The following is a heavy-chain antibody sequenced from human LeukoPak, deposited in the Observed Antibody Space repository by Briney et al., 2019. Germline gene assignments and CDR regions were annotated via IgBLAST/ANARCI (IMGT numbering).Heavy chain of an antibody. Sequence: GGSLRLSCAASGFTFSTYGMHWVRQAPGKGLEWVAVISYDGNNKYYADSVKGRFTISRDNSKNTLHLQMNSPRAEDTAVYYCAKGLTSVYYFDYWGQGTLVTVSS. CDR1: GFTFSTYG. D-gene: IGHD2-8*01. CDR3: AKGLTSVYYFDY. J-gene: IGHJ4*02. CDR2: ISYDGNNK. V-gene: IGHV3-30*18.